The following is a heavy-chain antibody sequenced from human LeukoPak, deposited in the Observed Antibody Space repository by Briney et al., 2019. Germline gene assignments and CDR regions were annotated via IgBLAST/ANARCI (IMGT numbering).Heavy chain of an antibody. CDR1: GFTFDDYA. V-gene: IGHV3-9*01. CDR3: AKDRASYDFWSCYLDY. D-gene: IGHD3-3*01. J-gene: IGHJ4*02. Sequence: PGRSLRLSCAASGFTFDDYAMHWVRQAPGKGLEWVSGISWNSGSIGYADSVKGRFTISRDNAKNSLYLQMNSLRAEDTALYYCAKDRASYDFWSCYLDYWGQGTLVTVSS. CDR2: ISWNSGSI.